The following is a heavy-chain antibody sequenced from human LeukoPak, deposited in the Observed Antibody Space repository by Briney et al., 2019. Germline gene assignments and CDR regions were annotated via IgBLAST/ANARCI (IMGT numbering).Heavy chain of an antibody. V-gene: IGHV3-21*01. CDR1: GFTFSSYS. Sequence: PGGSLRLSCAASGFTFSSYSMNWVRQAPGKGLEWVSSIGSSSSYIYYADSLKGRFTISRDNAKNSLYLQMNSLRAEDTAVYYCARDGGSITGTTGLFDYWGQGTLVTVSS. CDR3: ARDGGSITGTTGLFDY. D-gene: IGHD1-7*01. CDR2: IGSSSSYI. J-gene: IGHJ4*02.